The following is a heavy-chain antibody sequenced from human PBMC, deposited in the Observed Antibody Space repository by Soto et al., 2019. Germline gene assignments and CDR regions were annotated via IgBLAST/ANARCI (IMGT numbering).Heavy chain of an antibody. V-gene: IGHV1-24*01. Sequence: QVQLVQSGAEVKKPGASVKVSCKVSGYTLTELSMHWVRQAPGKGLEWMGGFDPEDGETIYAQKFQGRVNMTEDTSTDTAYVELSSLRSEDTAVYYCATDLWRLWLKATGRYWGQGTLVTVSS. CDR3: ATDLWRLWLKATGRY. CDR2: FDPEDGET. D-gene: IGHD5-18*01. J-gene: IGHJ4*02. CDR1: GYTLTELS.